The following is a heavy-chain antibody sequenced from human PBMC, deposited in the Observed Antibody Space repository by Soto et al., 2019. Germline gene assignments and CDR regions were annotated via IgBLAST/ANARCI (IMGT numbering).Heavy chain of an antibody. CDR1: GGTFSSYA. V-gene: IGHV1-69*01. Sequence: QVQLVQSGAEVKKPGSSVKVSCKASGGTFSSYAISWVRQAPGQGLEWMGGIIPIFGTANYAQKFQGRVTITANESTSTAYMELSSLRSEDTAVYYCARARGYDFWSGIDYWGQGTLVTVSS. D-gene: IGHD3-3*01. J-gene: IGHJ4*02. CDR3: ARARGYDFWSGIDY. CDR2: IIPIFGTA.